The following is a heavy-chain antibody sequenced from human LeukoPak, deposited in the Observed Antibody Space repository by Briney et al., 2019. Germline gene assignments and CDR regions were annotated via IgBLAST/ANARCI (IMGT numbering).Heavy chain of an antibody. CDR2: IYYTGST. V-gene: IGHV4-59*01. CDR3: ARKATVTTNWYFDL. J-gene: IGHJ2*01. Sequence: SETLSLTCTVSGGSISSYYWSWIRQPPGKGLEWIGYIYYTGSTNYNPSLKSRVTISVDTSKNQFSRNLSSVTAADTAVYYCARKATVTTNWYFDLWGRGTLVTVSS. D-gene: IGHD4-17*01. CDR1: GGSISSYY.